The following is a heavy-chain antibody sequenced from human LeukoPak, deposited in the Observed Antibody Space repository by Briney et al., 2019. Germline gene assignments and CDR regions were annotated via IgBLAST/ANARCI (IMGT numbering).Heavy chain of an antibody. CDR3: AGDKTTGGWYEFDY. V-gene: IGHV3-11*01. J-gene: IGHJ4*02. D-gene: IGHD6-19*01. CDR1: GFTFSDYY. Sequence: GGSLRLSCAASGFTFSDYYMSWIRQAPGKGLEWVSYISNSGNIINYADSVKGRFTISRDTSKNTVSLQMNSLRAEDTAVYYCAGDKTTGGWYEFDYWGQGTLVTVSS. CDR2: ISNSGNII.